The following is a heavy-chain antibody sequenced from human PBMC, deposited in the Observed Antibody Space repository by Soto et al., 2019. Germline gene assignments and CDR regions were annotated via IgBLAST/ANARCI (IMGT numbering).Heavy chain of an antibody. J-gene: IGHJ4*02. CDR1: GFPFTAYS. CDR2: ISSDNYYI. D-gene: IGHD2-8*02. CDR3: ASGRTCTGAKCYGGGDY. Sequence: EVQLVESGGGLVKPGGSLRLSCAASGFPFTAYSMLWVRQAPGKGLQWVSSISSDNYYIYYADSVKGRFTISRDNANQSLFQKTNSLSAEDTTVYYCASGRTCTGAKCYGGGDYWGQGVLVSVSS. V-gene: IGHV3-21*01.